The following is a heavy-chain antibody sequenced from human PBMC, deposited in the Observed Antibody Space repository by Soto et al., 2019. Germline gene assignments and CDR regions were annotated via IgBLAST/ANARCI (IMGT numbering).Heavy chain of an antibody. Sequence: PSETLSLTCTVSGGSISNYYWSWFRQPPGKGLEWIGSIYYSGGTNYNPSLKSRATISVDTSRNQFSLKLSSVTAADTAVYYCARANYFDYWGQGTLVTVYS. CDR1: GGSISNYY. CDR3: ARANYFDY. V-gene: IGHV4-59*01. J-gene: IGHJ4*02. CDR2: IYYSGGT.